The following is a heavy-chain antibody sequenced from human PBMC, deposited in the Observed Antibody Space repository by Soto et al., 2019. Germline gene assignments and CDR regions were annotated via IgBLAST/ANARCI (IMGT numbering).Heavy chain of an antibody. CDR1: GGTFNTYT. CDR3: SIGSWSAETFDV. CDR2: IIPMLTVT. V-gene: IGHV1-69*02. Sequence: QVHLIQSGAEVKKPGSSVKVSCKAAGGTFNTYTLIWVRQAPGHGLEWMGRIIPMLTVTNSAQKFQGRLTLTADKSTGTALLELASLSSDDTAVYYCSIGSWSAETFDVWGQGTMVTVSS. J-gene: IGHJ3*01. D-gene: IGHD2-2*01.